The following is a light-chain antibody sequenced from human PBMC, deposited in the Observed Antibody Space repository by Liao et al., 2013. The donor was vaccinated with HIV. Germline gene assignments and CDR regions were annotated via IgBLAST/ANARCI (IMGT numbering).Light chain of an antibody. V-gene: IGLV3-1*01. Sequence: SYELTQPPSVSVSPGQTVSIPCSGDKLGDKFACWYQQKPGQSPVLVIHQDTKRPSGIPERFSGSNSGNTATLTISGTQAMDEADYYCQAWDSSTAYVFGSGTKLAVI. CDR1: KLGDKF. J-gene: IGLJ1*01. CDR2: QDT. CDR3: QAWDSSTAYV.